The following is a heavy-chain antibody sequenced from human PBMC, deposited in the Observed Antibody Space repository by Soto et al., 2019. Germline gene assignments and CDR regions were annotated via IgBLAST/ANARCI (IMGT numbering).Heavy chain of an antibody. Sequence: GGSLRLSCAASGFTFSSYAMSWVRQAPGKGLEWVSAISGSGGSTYYADSVKGRFTISRDNSKNTLYLQMNSLRAEDTAVYYCAKDLSTMIVEEGIYDPWGQGTLVTVSS. J-gene: IGHJ5*02. V-gene: IGHV3-23*01. CDR2: ISGSGGST. CDR1: GFTFSSYA. D-gene: IGHD3-22*01. CDR3: AKDLSTMIVEEGIYDP.